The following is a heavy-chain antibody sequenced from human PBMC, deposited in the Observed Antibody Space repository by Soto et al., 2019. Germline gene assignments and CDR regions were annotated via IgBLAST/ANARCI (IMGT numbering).Heavy chain of an antibody. V-gene: IGHV4-39*07. J-gene: IGHJ4*02. CDR1: GGSIRSGGFY. D-gene: IGHD3-16*01. CDR2: ISYSAKT. Sequence: ETLCLTCTVSGGSIRSGGFYWGWVRQSPGKGLEWIGTISYSAKTFYNPSLASRFSMAVDSSKNQFSLRLTSVTAADTALYYCTRGAGAPWVRFDSWGRGILVTVSS. CDR3: TRGAGAPWVRFDS.